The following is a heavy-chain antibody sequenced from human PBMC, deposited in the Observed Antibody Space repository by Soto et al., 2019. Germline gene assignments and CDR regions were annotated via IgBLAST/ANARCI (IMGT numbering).Heavy chain of an antibody. V-gene: IGHV1-18*01. CDR3: ARAFATSLRWPHDDF. CDR1: GYDFNNYG. CDR2: ITPYNGNR. D-gene: IGHD2-21*01. Sequence: QVLLVQSGAEVKKPGASVKVSCKASGYDFNNYGFNWLRQSPRLGLGWLGWITPYNGNRNYAQKFQGRVTMTTDASTNTGYMELRSLSSDDTAIYYCARAFATSLRWPHDDFWGQGTLVTVSS. J-gene: IGHJ4*02.